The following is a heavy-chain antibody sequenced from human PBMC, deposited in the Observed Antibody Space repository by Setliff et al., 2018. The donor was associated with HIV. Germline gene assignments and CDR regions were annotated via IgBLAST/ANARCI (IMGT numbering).Heavy chain of an antibody. CDR1: GFTFSSFE. Sequence: GGSLRLSCAASGFTFSSFEMNWVRQAPGKGLEWVSYISGGSGRTKYYADSVKGRFTISKDNAKNSLYLQMNNLRAEDTAVYYCARDPIKARPDYFDYWGQGTLVTVSS. CDR3: ARDPIKARPDYFDY. D-gene: IGHD6-6*01. CDR2: ISGGSGRTK. V-gene: IGHV3-48*03. J-gene: IGHJ4*02.